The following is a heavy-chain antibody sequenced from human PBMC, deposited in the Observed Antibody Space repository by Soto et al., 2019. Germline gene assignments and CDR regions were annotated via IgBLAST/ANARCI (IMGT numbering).Heavy chain of an antibody. V-gene: IGHV4-59*01. CDR3: ARRTRDGYMDN. CDR1: DGSISSYY. J-gene: IGHJ4*02. CDR2: SYYTGST. Sequence: QVQLQESGPGLVKPSETLSLTCTVSDGSISSYYWSWIRQPPGQGLEWIGYSYYTGSTNYNPSFKNRVTMSVHTSKHQFSLKLSSVTAADTAVYYCARRTRDGYMDNWGQGTLVTVSS.